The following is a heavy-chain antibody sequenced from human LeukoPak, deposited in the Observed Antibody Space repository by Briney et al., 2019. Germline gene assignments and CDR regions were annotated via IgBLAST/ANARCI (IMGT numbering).Heavy chain of an antibody. V-gene: IGHV1-46*01. Sequence: GASVKVSCKASGYTFTSYYMHWVRQAPGQGLEWMGIINPSGGSTSYAQKFQGRVTMTRDMSTSTVYMELSSLRSEDTAVYYCARGEEGRGAMVPRGFDYWGQGTLVTVSS. J-gene: IGHJ4*02. CDR3: ARGEEGRGAMVPRGFDY. D-gene: IGHD3-10*01. CDR2: INPSGGST. CDR1: GYTFTSYY.